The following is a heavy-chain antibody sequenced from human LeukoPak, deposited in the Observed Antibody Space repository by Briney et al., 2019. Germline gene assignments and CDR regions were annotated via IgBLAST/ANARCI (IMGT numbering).Heavy chain of an antibody. V-gene: IGHV3-23*01. CDR3: ARALDSSGYYHVVDS. CDR2: ISTSGRT. D-gene: IGHD3-22*01. CDR1: GFTFSSYA. J-gene: IGHJ4*02. Sequence: GGSLRLSCADSGFTFSSYAMSWVRQAPGKGLEWVSLISTSGRTHYADSVQGRFTISRDNSKNTLSLHMNSLRAEDTAVYYCARALDSSGYYHVVDSWGQGALVTVSS.